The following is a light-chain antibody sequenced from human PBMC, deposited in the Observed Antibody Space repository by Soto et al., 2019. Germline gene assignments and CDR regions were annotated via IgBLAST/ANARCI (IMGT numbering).Light chain of an antibody. J-gene: IGLJ1*01. CDR2: DVS. V-gene: IGLV2-11*01. CDR3: CSYAGSYTWV. Sequence: QSALTQPRSVSGSPGQSVTISCTGTSSDVGGYNYVSWYQQHPGKAPKLMIYDVSKRPSGVPDRFSGSKSGNTASLTISGRQAEDEAEYYCCSYAGSYTWVFGTGTKVTVL. CDR1: SSDVGGYNY.